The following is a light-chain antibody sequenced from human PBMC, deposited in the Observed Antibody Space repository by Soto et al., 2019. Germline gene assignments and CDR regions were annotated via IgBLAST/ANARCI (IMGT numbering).Light chain of an antibody. CDR2: GAS. J-gene: IGKJ1*01. Sequence: EIVMTQSPATLSVSPGERATLSCRASQSVSTSLAWYQQKPGQAPRLLISGASTRAPGVPVRFSGSGSETEFTLTISSLQSEDFAVYYCQQYNNWWTFGQGTKVEIK. V-gene: IGKV3-15*01. CDR3: QQYNNWWT. CDR1: QSVSTS.